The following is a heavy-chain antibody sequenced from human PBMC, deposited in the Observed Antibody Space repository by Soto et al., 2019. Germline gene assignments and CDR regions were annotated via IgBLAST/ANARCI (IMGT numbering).Heavy chain of an antibody. Sequence: SETLSLTCAVYGGSFSSYYWSWIRQPPGKGLEWIGYIYYSGSTNYNPSLKSRVTISVDTSKNQFSLKLTSVNTADTAIYYCTRGGDPYKTGHWGQGTLVTVSS. D-gene: IGHD2-21*01. CDR3: TRGGDPYKTGH. V-gene: IGHV4-59*01. CDR2: IYYSGST. J-gene: IGHJ4*02. CDR1: GGSFSSYY.